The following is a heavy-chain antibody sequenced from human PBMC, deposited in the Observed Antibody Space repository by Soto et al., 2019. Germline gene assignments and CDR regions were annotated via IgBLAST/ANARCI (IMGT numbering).Heavy chain of an antibody. J-gene: IGHJ6*02. CDR1: GYTFTGYA. D-gene: IGHD5-12*01. CDR2: ISAYNGNT. CDR3: ARGDRATSNYYYGMDV. Sequence: ASVKVSCKASGYTFTGYAMHWVRQAPGQRLEWMGWISAYNGNTNYAQKLQGRVTMTTDTSTSTAYMELRSLRSDDTAVYYCARGDRATSNYYYGMDVWGQGTTVTVSS. V-gene: IGHV1-18*01.